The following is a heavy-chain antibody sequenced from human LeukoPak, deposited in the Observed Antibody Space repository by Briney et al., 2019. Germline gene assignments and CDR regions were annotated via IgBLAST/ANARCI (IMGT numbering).Heavy chain of an antibody. D-gene: IGHD4-17*01. CDR1: GGSFSGYY. J-gene: IGHJ6*02. Sequence: SETLSLTCAVYGGSFSGYYWSWIRQPPGKGLEWIGEINHSGSTNYNPSLKSRVTISVDTSKNQFSLKLSSVTAADTAVYYCARVSPATVTAYGMDVWGQGTTVTVSS. CDR3: ARVSPATVTAYGMDV. V-gene: IGHV4-34*01. CDR2: INHSGST.